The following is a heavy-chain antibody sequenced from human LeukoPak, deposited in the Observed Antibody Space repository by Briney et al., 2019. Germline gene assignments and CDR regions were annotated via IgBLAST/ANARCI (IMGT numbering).Heavy chain of an antibody. D-gene: IGHD3-10*01. CDR2: INHSVSP. V-gene: IGHV4-34*01. J-gene: IGHJ6*04. CDR3: ARGRNYYGSGSYPNYYYYGMDV. CDR1: GGSFSGYY. Sequence: APETLSLTCALYGGSFSGYYCSWIRQPPGKGLEWIGEINHSVSPNNNPSPRTRVTISVDTSKNQFSLKLSSVTAADTAVYYCARGRNYYGSGSYPNYYYYGMDVWGKGTTVTVSS.